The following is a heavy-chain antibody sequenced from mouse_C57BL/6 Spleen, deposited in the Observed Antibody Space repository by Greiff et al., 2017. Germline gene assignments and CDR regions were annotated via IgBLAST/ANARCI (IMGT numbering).Heavy chain of an antibody. D-gene: IGHD2-4*01. CDR1: GFTFSDYG. V-gene: IGHV5-17*01. CDR2: ISSGSSTI. J-gene: IGHJ4*01. CDR3: ARIHDYPYYYAMDY. Sequence: EVQGVASGGGLVKPGGSLKLSCAASGFTFSDYGMHWVRQAPEKGLEWVAYISSGSSTIYYADTVKGRFTISRDNAKNTLFLQMTSLRSEDTAMYYCARIHDYPYYYAMDYWGQGTSVTVSS.